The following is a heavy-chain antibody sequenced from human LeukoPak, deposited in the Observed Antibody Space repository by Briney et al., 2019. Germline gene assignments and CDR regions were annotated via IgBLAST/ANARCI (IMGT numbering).Heavy chain of an antibody. V-gene: IGHV1-18*01. CDR3: ARDFYHSGTNWYDVFDV. Sequence: ASVTVSCKASGYTFTTYGISWVRQAPGQGGEWMGWVSVNNGNTKYAKKLQGRVTMTTDTSTNTAYMELRSLKSDDTAVYYCARDFYHSGTNWYDVFDVWGQGTMVTVSS. J-gene: IGHJ3*01. CDR2: VSVNNGNT. D-gene: IGHD1-1*01. CDR1: GYTFTTYG.